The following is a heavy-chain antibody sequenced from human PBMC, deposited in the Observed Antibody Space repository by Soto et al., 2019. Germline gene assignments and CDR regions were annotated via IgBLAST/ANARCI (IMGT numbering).Heavy chain of an antibody. Sequence: SGPTLVNPTQTLTLTCTFSGFSITAGGMGVSWFRQPPGKALEWLALIDSDDDKFYSTSLKTRLTIPKDTSKSQVVLRLTNMDPMETGTSFCAQLTYAVAHWGGAFEIWGRGTKVTVSS. D-gene: IGHD6-19*01. V-gene: IGHV2-70*12. CDR3: AQLTYAVAHWGGAFEI. J-gene: IGHJ3*02. CDR1: GFSITAGGMG. CDR2: IDSDDDK.